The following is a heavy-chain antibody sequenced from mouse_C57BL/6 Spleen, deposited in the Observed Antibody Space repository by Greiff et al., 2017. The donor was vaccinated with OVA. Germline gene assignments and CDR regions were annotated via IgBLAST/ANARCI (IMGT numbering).Heavy chain of an antibody. CDR1: GYTFTDYY. CDR3: ARGTYGNYNFDY. V-gene: IGHV1-26*01. D-gene: IGHD2-1*01. Sequence: VQLQQSGPELVKPGASVKISCKASGYTFTDYYMNWVKQSHGKSLEWIGDINPNNGGTSYNQKFKGKATLTVDKSSSTAYMELRSLTSEDSAVYYCARGTYGNYNFDYWGQGTTLTVSS. CDR2: INPNNGGT. J-gene: IGHJ2*01.